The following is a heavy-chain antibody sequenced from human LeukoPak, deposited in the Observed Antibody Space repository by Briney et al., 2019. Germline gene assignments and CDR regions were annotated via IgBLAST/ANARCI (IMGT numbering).Heavy chain of an antibody. J-gene: IGHJ4*02. CDR2: ISGSGGST. Sequence: GGSLRLSCAASGFTFSSYSMNWVRQAPGKGLEWVSAISGSGGSTYYADSVKGRFTISRDNSKNTLYLQMNSLRDEDTAVYYCAVMHRYYDGSGYWVQWGQGTLVTVSS. V-gene: IGHV3-23*01. CDR1: GFTFSSYS. CDR3: AVMHRYYDGSGYWVQ. D-gene: IGHD3-22*01.